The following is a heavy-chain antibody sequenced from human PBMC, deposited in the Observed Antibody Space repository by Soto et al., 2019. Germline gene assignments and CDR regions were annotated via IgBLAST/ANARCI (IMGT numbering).Heavy chain of an antibody. J-gene: IGHJ6*02. Sequence: QVQLVQSGAEVKKPGASVKVSCKASGYTFSSYDINWVRQATGQGLEWMGWMNPKSGHTGSAQKFQGRVTMTRDTSISTAYMELSSLRSEDTAIYYCARTDGDLDVWGQGTTVTV. CDR1: GYTFSSYD. D-gene: IGHD4-17*01. CDR2: MNPKSGHT. V-gene: IGHV1-8*01. CDR3: ARTDGDLDV.